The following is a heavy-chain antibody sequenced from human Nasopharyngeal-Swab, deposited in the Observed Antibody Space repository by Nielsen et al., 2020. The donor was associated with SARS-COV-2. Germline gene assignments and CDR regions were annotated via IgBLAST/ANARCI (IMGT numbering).Heavy chain of an antibody. J-gene: IGHJ4*02. Sequence: GESLKISCAASGFTFSSYWMSWVRQAPGKGLEWVSSISSSSSYIYYADSVKGRFTISRDNAKNSLYLQMNSLRAEDTAVYYCARDLDGSGDYWGQGTLVTVSS. CDR2: ISSSSSYI. CDR3: ARDLDGSGDY. D-gene: IGHD3-10*01. V-gene: IGHV3-21*01. CDR1: GFTFSSYW.